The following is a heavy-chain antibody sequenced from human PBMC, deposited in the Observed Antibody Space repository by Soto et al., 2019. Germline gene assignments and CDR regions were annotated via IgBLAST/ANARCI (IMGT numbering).Heavy chain of an antibody. CDR1: GGSISGGVHS. CDR3: AREIMPLTNDWYFDL. J-gene: IGHJ2*01. Sequence: QVQLQESGPGLVNPSETLSLTCTVSGGSISGGVHSWSWIRHPPGKGLEWIGHIFDSGSTYYNPSLKSRLTITVDTSKNQFSLRLSSVTAADTAVYYCAREIMPLTNDWYFDLWGRGTLVTVSS. D-gene: IGHD2-8*01. V-gene: IGHV4-30-4*01. CDR2: IFDSGST.